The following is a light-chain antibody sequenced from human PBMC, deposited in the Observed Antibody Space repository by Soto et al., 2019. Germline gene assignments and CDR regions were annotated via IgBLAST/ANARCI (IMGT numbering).Light chain of an antibody. CDR1: QSISTY. CDR2: AAS. CDR3: QQSYSAPYS. J-gene: IGKJ2*03. V-gene: IGKV1-39*01. Sequence: DIQMTQSPSSLSASVGDRVTITCRASQSISTYLNWDQQKPGKAPKVLIYAASSLQSGVPSRFSGSGSGTDFTLTITSLQPEDCAAYYCQQSYSAPYSFGQGTKLEIK.